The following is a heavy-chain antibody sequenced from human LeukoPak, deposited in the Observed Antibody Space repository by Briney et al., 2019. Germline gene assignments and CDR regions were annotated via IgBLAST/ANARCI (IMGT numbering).Heavy chain of an antibody. CDR3: AGGSYGDY. Sequence: GGSLRLSCEASGFTFSSYTMHWVRQAPGKGLEWVSSITGSSNYIYYGDSMKGRFTISRDNAGNSVYLQMNSLRAEDTAVYYCAGGSYGDYWGQGTLVTVSS. CDR2: ITGSSNYI. V-gene: IGHV3-21*01. D-gene: IGHD3-16*01. CDR1: GFTFSSYT. J-gene: IGHJ4*02.